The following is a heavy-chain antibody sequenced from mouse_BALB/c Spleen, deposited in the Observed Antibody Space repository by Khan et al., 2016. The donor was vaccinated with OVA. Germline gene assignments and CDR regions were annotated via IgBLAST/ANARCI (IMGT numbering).Heavy chain of an antibody. CDR2: INYSGNT. V-gene: IGHV3-2*02. D-gene: IGHD2-4*01. J-gene: IGHJ3*01. CDR1: GYSITSEYA. Sequence: EVKLEVSGPGLVKPSQSLSLTCTVTGYSITSEYAWNWIRQFPGNKLEWMGYINYSGNTRFNPSLKSRTSITRDTSKNQFFLQLNSVTTEDTATYYGARKDYYDYDPFPYWGQGTLVTVSA. CDR3: ARKDYYDYDPFPY.